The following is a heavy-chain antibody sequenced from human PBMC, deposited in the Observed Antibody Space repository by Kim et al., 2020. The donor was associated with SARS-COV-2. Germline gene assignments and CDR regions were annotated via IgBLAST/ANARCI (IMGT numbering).Heavy chain of an antibody. CDR3: ARDHSPWDRGVITGLYYYYGMDV. CDR2: ISYDGSNK. Sequence: GGSLRLSCAASGFTFSSYAMHWVRQAPGKGLEWVAVISYDGSNKYYADSVKGRFTISRDNSKNTLYLQMNSLRAEDTAVYYCARDHSPWDRGVITGLYYYYGMDVWGQGTTVTVSS. CDR1: GFTFSSYA. D-gene: IGHD3-10*01. J-gene: IGHJ6*02. V-gene: IGHV3-30-3*01.